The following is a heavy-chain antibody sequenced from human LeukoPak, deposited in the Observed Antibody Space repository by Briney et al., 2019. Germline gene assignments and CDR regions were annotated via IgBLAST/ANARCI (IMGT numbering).Heavy chain of an antibody. CDR2: IYYSGST. Sequence: KTSETLSLTCTVSGGSISSYYWSWIRQPPGKGLEWIGYIYYSGSTNYNPSLKSRVTISVDTSKNQFSLKLSSVTAADTAVYYCARLARPTYYYDSSGYYPDYWGQGTLVTVSS. CDR3: ARLARPTYYYDSSGYYPDY. V-gene: IGHV4-59*08. CDR1: GGSISSYY. D-gene: IGHD3-22*01. J-gene: IGHJ4*02.